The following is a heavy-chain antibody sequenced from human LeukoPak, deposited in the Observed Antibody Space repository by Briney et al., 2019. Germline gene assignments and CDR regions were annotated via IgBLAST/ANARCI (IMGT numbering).Heavy chain of an antibody. D-gene: IGHD1-26*01. CDR1: GFTFGDYA. CDR3: TKYSGSYPYFDY. V-gene: IGHV3-49*04. Sequence: GRSLRLSCTASGFTFGDYAMSWVRQAPGKGLEWEGFIRSKAYGGTTEYAASVKGRFTISRDDSKSIAYLQMNSLKTEDTAVYYCTKYSGSYPYFDYWGQGTLVTVSS. CDR2: IRSKAYGGTT. J-gene: IGHJ4*02.